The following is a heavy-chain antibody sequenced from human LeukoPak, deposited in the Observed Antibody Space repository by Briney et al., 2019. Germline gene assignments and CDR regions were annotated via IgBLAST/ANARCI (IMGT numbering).Heavy chain of an antibody. CDR2: ISGSGGSI. CDR3: ARVVRGSQSFYPYSDK. CDR1: GFTFSTYE. V-gene: IGHV3-48*03. J-gene: IGHJ4*02. D-gene: IGHD3-10*01. Sequence: PGGSLRLSCAASGFTFSTYEMNWVRQAPGKGLEWVSYISGSGGSIFYADSLKGRFTISRDNAKSSLYLHMNSLRVEDTAVYYCARVVRGSQSFYPYSDKWGQGTLVTVSS.